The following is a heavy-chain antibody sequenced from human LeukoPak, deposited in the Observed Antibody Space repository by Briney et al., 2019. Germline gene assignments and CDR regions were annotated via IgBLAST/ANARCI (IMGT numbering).Heavy chain of an antibody. CDR1: GLTFTNYA. J-gene: IGHJ4*02. V-gene: IGHV3-23*01. D-gene: IGHD7-27*01. CDR2: ISGSGGST. CDR3: AKDIHNWGSDY. Sequence: GGSLRLSCAASGLTFTNYAMTWVRQAPGKGLEWVSGISGSGGSTYYADSVKGRFTVSRDNSKNPLFLQISSLRAEDTAVYYCAKDIHNWGSDYWGQGTLVTVSP.